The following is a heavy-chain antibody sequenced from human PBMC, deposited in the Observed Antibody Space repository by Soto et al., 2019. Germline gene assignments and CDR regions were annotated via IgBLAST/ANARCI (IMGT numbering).Heavy chain of an antibody. CDR3: ARCYYDSSGYYYGMDV. D-gene: IGHD3-22*01. CDR1: GGTFSSYA. J-gene: IGHJ6*02. CDR2: IIPIFGTA. Sequence: ASVKVSCKASGGTFSSYAISWVRQAPGQGLEWMGGIIPIFGTASYAQKFQGRVTITADESTSTAYMELSSLRSEDTAVYYCARCYYDSSGYYYGMDVWGQGTTVTVSS. V-gene: IGHV1-69*13.